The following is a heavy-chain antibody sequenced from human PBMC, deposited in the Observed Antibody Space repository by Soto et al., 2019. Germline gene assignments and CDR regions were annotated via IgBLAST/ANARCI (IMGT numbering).Heavy chain of an antibody. CDR3: EKAIVVVISTGFYFDY. D-gene: IGHD3-22*01. Sequence: VGSVRLSCAASGFAFSTYAMSWVRQAPGKGLEWVSGISGNSGSTYYADFVKGRFTISRDNSKNTLYLQMNSLRAEDTAVYYCEKAIVVVISTGFYFDYWGQGTLVTVSS. J-gene: IGHJ4*02. CDR1: GFAFSTYA. CDR2: ISGNSGST. V-gene: IGHV3-23*01.